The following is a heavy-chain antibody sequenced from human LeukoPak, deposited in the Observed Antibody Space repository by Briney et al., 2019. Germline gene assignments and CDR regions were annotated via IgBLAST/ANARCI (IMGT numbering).Heavy chain of an antibody. Sequence: ASVKVSCKASGDTFTDYYMHWVRQAPAQGLEWMGWINPNNGGTTYAQHFQDRVTMTRDTSISTAYMELSRLRSDDSAIYYCTRDHCSFANCYEDYYYGMDVWGQGTTVTVSS. J-gene: IGHJ6*02. V-gene: IGHV1-2*02. D-gene: IGHD2-2*01. CDR1: GDTFTDYY. CDR3: TRDHCSFANCYEDYYYGMDV. CDR2: INPNNGGT.